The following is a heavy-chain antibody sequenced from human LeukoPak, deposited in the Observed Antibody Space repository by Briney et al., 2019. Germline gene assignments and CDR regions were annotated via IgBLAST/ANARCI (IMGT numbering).Heavy chain of an antibody. V-gene: IGHV3-53*01. CDR2: IYSGGST. CDR3: ARDISYGDILPNYYYGMDI. Sequence: GGSLRLSCAASGFTVSSNYMSWVRQAPGKGLEWVSVIYSGGSTYYADSVKGRFTISRDNAKNSLYLQMNSLRAEDTAVYYCARDISYGDILPNYYYGMDIWGQGTTVTVSS. D-gene: IGHD4-17*01. J-gene: IGHJ6*02. CDR1: GFTVSSNY.